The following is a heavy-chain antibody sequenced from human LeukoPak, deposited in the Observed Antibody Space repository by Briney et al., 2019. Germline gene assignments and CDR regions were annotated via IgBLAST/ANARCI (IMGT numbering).Heavy chain of an antibody. CDR3: ARYRSGDGHDS. CDR2: IDAAGDT. CDR1: GSIFSIYD. V-gene: IGHV3-13*01. Sequence: PGGSLRLSCAASGSIFSIYDIHWVRQPTGKGLEWVSAIDAAGDTYYSGSVKGRFTISRENAKNSLYLQMNSLRAGDTAVYYCARYRSGDGHDSWGQGTLVTVSS. D-gene: IGHD4-17*01. J-gene: IGHJ4*02.